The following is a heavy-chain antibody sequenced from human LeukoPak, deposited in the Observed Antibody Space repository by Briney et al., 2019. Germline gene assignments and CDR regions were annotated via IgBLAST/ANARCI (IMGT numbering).Heavy chain of an antibody. J-gene: IGHJ3*02. CDR2: VYHSGSI. Sequence: SETLSLTCTVSGDSLVSGHYWGWIRQPPGQGLEWVGSVYHSGSIYYNPSLKSRVIMSVDTSKNQFSLKLSSLTAADTAVYYCARDGRYYYAFDIWGQGTMVTVSS. D-gene: IGHD1-26*01. CDR1: GDSLVSGHY. CDR3: ARDGRYYYAFDI. V-gene: IGHV4-38-2*02.